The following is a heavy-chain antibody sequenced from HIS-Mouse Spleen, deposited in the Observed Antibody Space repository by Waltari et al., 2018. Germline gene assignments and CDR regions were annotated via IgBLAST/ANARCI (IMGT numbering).Heavy chain of an antibody. V-gene: IGHV4-31*03. D-gene: IGHD3-3*01. CDR3: ARSPYYDFWSGYSDNWFDP. CDR2: IHYSRGT. CDR1: GGSISSGGYY. J-gene: IGHJ5*02. Sequence: QVQLQESGPGLVKPSQTLSLTCTVSGGSISSGGYYCSWIRQHPGKGLEWLGCIHYSRGTCYTPSLKSRVTRSLESVKTQFSLKLSSVTAADTAVYYCARSPYYDFWSGYSDNWFDPWGQGTLVTVSS.